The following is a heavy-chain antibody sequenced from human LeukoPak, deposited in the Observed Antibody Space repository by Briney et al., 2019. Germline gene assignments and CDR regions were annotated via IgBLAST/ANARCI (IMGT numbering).Heavy chain of an antibody. J-gene: IGHJ4*02. CDR2: TYYRSRWYY. D-gene: IGHD6-6*01. V-gene: IGHV6-1*01. Sequence: SQTLSLTCAISGDSVSSNSAAWNWIRQSPSRGLEWLGRTYYRSRWYYDYALSVKSRITINPDTSKNQFSLQLNSVTPEDTAVYYCARWHDPYSTSSHFDYWGQGTLVTVSS. CDR3: ARWHDPYSTSSHFDY. CDR1: GDSVSSNSAA.